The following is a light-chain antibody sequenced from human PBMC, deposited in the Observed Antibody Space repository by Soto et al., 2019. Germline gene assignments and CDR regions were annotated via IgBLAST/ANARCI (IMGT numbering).Light chain of an antibody. CDR3: SSYTTSSTLGV. CDR1: SSDVGAYNY. CDR2: EVS. J-gene: IGLJ1*01. V-gene: IGLV2-14*01. Sequence: QSVLTQPASVSGSPGQSITISCTVTSSDVGAYNYVSWYQQHPGKAPQLMIYEVSNLPSGVSNRFSGSKSGNTAALAISGLQADDEADYFCSSYTTSSTLGVFGTGTKVTV.